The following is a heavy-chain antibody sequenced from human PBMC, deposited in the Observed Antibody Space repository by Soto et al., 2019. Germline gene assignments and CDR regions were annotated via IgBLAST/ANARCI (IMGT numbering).Heavy chain of an antibody. J-gene: IGHJ4*02. Sequence: QVQLVQSGAEVKKPGASVKVSCKASGYTFTSYYMDWVRQAPGQGLEWMGIINPSDGSTSYAQKFQGRVTMTRDTSTSTVYMELSSLRSEDTAVYYCARDQGGYYDSSGYLPLWLLGYFDYWGQGTLVTVSS. D-gene: IGHD3-22*01. CDR3: ARDQGGYYDSSGYLPLWLLGYFDY. V-gene: IGHV1-46*01. CDR2: INPSDGST. CDR1: GYTFTSYY.